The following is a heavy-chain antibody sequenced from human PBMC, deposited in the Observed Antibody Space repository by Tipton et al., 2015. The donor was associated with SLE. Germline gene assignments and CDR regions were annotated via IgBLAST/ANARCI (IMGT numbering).Heavy chain of an antibody. Sequence: TLSLTCAVYGGSFSGYYWGWVRQPPGKGLEWIGIIYYSYYSGTTYFNPSLKSRVTISVDTSKSQFSLKLSSVTAADTAIYYCAREVGDSEGWGYFYYMDVWGKGTTVTVSS. J-gene: IGHJ6*03. D-gene: IGHD5-18*01. V-gene: IGHV4-34*01. CDR3: AREVGDSEGWGYFYYMDV. CDR2: IYYSYYSGTT. CDR1: GGSFSGYY.